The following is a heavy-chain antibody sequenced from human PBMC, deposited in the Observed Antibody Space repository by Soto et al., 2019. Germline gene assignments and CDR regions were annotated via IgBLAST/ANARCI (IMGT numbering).Heavy chain of an antibody. Sequence: QVQLVQSGAEVKKPGASVKVSCKASGYNFMPYGVNWVRQAPGQGHEWMGWISPWKGNTNYAQSFQGRVTMTTDTSTSTAYMELRSLTSDDTAVYYCARDLDPSGSYYTDYWGPGTLVTVSS. CDR3: ARDLDPSGSYYTDY. J-gene: IGHJ4*02. D-gene: IGHD3-10*01. CDR1: GYNFMPYG. CDR2: ISPWKGNT. V-gene: IGHV1-18*04.